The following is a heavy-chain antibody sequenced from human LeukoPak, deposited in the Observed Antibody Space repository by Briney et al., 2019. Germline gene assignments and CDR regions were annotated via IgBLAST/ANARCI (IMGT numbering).Heavy chain of an antibody. CDR2: IKQDGSEK. V-gene: IGHV3-7*01. D-gene: IGHD6-13*01. CDR3: ARKDSSSWYGADY. J-gene: IGHJ4*02. Sequence: PGGSLRLSCAASGFTFSDYYMSWVRQAPGKGLEWVANIKQDGSEKYYVDSVKGRFTISRDNAKNSLYLQMNSLRAEDTAVYYCARKDSSSWYGADYWGQGTLVTVSS. CDR1: GFTFSDYY.